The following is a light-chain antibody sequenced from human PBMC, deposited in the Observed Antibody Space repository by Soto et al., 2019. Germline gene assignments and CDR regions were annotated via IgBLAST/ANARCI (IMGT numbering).Light chain of an antibody. CDR3: QHYSLVWA. CDR2: DAS. V-gene: IGKV3-11*01. J-gene: IGKJ1*01. Sequence: VLSQSPATLSLSPGERATLSCRASQSVSSQLAWYQQKPGQAPRLFIYDASKRATGVPGRFSGSGSGTEFTLTISSLQPDDFATYYCQHYSLVWAFGQGTKVDIK. CDR1: QSVSSQ.